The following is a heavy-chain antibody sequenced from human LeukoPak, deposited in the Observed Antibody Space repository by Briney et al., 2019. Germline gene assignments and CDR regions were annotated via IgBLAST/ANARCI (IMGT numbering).Heavy chain of an antibody. J-gene: IGHJ6*02. CDR1: GGTFSSYA. V-gene: IGHV1-69*13. CDR3: ASWIQLWPNGYYYYGMDV. Sequence: ASVKVSCKASGGTFSSYAISWVRQVPGQGLEWMGGIIPIFGTANYAQKFQGRVTITADESTSTAYMELSSLRSEDTAVYYCASWIQLWPNGYYYYGMDVWGQGTTVTVSS. CDR2: IIPIFGTA. D-gene: IGHD5-18*01.